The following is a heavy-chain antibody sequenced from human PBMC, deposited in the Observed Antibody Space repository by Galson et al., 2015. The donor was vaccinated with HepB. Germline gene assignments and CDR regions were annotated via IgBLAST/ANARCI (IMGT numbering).Heavy chain of an antibody. J-gene: IGHJ4*02. CDR2: IRSKAYGGTT. CDR1: GFTFGDYA. V-gene: IGHV3-49*03. CDR3: TRAEVEWLVSWYYFDY. Sequence: SLRLSCAASGFTFGDYAMSWFRQAPGKGLEWVGFIRSKAYGGTTEYAASVKGRFTISRDDSKSIAYLQMNSLKTEDTAVYYCTRAEVEWLVSWYYFDYWGQGTLVTVSS. D-gene: IGHD6-19*01.